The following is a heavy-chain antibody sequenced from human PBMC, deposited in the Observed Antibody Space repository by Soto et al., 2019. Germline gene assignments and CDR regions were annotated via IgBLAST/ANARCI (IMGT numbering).Heavy chain of an antibody. CDR1: GLTFSDYS. Sequence: GPLSLSCAASGLTFSDYSMNWVRQAPGKRLEWVSYISRSGSDIYYADSVKGRFTISRDNAKNSLFLQMNRLRAEDTAVYYCATVGYCSSTSCQTRYYYYGMDVWGQGTTVTVSS. V-gene: IGHV3-11*01. J-gene: IGHJ6*02. CDR3: ATVGYCSSTSCQTRYYYYGMDV. D-gene: IGHD2-2*03. CDR2: ISRSGSDI.